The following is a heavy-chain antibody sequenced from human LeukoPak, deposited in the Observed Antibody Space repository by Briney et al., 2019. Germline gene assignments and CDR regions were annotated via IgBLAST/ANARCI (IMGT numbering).Heavy chain of an antibody. Sequence: SVKVSCKASGGTFSSYAISWVRQAPGQGLEWMGGIIPIFGTANYAQKFQGRVTITADESTSTAYMELSSLRSEDTAVYYCARMTYSSSWYYYYYGTDVWGQGTTVTVSS. CDR1: GGTFSSYA. J-gene: IGHJ6*02. CDR3: ARMTYSSSWYYYYYGTDV. V-gene: IGHV1-69*13. D-gene: IGHD6-13*01. CDR2: IIPIFGTA.